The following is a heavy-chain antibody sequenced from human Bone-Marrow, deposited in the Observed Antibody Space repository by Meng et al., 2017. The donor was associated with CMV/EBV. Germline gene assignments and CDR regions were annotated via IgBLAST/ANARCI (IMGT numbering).Heavy chain of an antibody. CDR1: GYTLTELS. Sequence: ASVKVSCKVSGYTLTELSMHWVRRAPGKGLEWMGGFDPEDGETIYAQKFQGRVTMTEDTFTDTAYMELSSLRSEDTAVYYCATVVDLSTVTTREYVAPYNWFDPWGQGTLVTASS. CDR2: FDPEDGET. CDR3: ATVVDLSTVTTREYVAPYNWFDP. D-gene: IGHD4-11*01. J-gene: IGHJ5*02. V-gene: IGHV1-24*01.